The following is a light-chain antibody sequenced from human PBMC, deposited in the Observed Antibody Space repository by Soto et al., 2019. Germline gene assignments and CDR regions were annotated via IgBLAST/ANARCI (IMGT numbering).Light chain of an antibody. CDR1: SSDVGSYNL. V-gene: IGLV2-23*02. CDR3: CAYAGSSTLVI. Sequence: QSVLTQPASVSGSPGQSITISCTGSSSDVGSYNLVSWYQQHPGKVPKLMIYEVTKRPSGVSNRFSGSKSCNTASLTTSGLQAEDEADYYCCAYAGSSTLVIFGGGTKVTVL. CDR2: EVT. J-gene: IGLJ2*01.